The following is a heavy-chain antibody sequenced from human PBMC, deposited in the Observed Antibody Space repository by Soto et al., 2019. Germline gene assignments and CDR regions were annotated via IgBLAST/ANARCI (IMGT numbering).Heavy chain of an antibody. J-gene: IGHJ6*02. CDR1: GLTVSSND. D-gene: IGHD1-20*01. V-gene: IGHV3-53*01. CDR2: IYSGGSK. Sequence: EVQLVEAGGGLIQPGGSLRLSCAASGLTVSSNDMSWVRQSPGKGLEWVSVIYSGGSKHDADSVKGRLTISRDNSKNMVYLHMNSLRVDDTAGYFCASSSRKDYNFGMDAWGQGTTVIVSS. CDR3: ASSSRKDYNFGMDA.